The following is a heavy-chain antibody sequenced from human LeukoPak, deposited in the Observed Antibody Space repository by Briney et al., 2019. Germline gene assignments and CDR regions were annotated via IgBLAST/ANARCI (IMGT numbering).Heavy chain of an antibody. CDR3: AKNGGDSYGTGHFDY. D-gene: IGHD5-18*01. J-gene: IGHJ4*02. CDR2: ISGSGIGT. Sequence: GGSLRLSCAAFEFNFIRYPMTWVRQPQGKGLDWVPPISGSGIGTYYADSVKGRFTISRDNPKNTLYLQMNSLRAEDTAVYYCAKNGGDSYGTGHFDYWGQGTLVTVSS. CDR1: EFNFIRYP. V-gene: IGHV3-23*01.